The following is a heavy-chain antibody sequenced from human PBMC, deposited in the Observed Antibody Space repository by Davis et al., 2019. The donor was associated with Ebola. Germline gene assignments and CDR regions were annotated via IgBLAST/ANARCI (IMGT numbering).Heavy chain of an antibody. D-gene: IGHD2-15*01. CDR2: IIPIFGTA. J-gene: IGHJ4*02. V-gene: IGHV1-69*13. Sequence: AASVTVSCKASGGTFSSYAISWVRRAPGQGLEWMGGIIPIFGTANYAQKFQGRVTITADESTSTAYMELSSLRSEDTAVYYCARDRGSSPGGGTYYFDYWGQGTLVTVSS. CDR1: GGTFSSYA. CDR3: ARDRGSSPGGGTYYFDY.